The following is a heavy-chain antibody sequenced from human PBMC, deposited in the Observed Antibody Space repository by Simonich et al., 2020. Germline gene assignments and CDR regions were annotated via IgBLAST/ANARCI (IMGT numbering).Heavy chain of an antibody. V-gene: IGHV4-59*08. CDR3: ARLPDY. CDR2: IYYSGST. J-gene: IGHJ4*02. Sequence: QVQLQESGPGLVKPSETLSLTCTVSGGSISSYSWSWIRKPPGKGLEWIGSIYYSGSTNSTPSLKSRVTISVDTSKNQFSLKLSSVTAADTAVYYCARLPDYWGQGTLVTVSS. CDR1: GGSISSYS.